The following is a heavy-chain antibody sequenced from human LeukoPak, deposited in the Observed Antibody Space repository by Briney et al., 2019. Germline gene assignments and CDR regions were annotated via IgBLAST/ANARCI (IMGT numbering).Heavy chain of an antibody. V-gene: IGHV3-23*01. D-gene: IGHD6-19*01. CDR3: AKGIYSSGWSYFDC. J-gene: IGHJ4*01. CDR2: LFGSGITT. Sequence: GGSLRLSCVASGVTFCNSAMCWVRHAPGEGLEWVSNLFGSGITTYYAQSLRGGFTISRNNSKSTLYLQMNSRRAEDTAVYYCAKGIYSSGWSYFDCWGHGTLVTVS. CDR1: GVTFCNSA.